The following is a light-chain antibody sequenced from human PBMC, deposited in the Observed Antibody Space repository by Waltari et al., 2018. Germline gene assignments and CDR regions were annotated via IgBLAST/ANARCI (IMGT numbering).Light chain of an antibody. CDR1: SSDIGDNY. Sequence: QSVLTQPPSASGTPGQRVTISCSGSSSDIGDNYVYWYKQLPGTAPKPLLYGNTQRPSGVPDRFSGSKSGTSASLAISDLRSEDEADYYCAAWDDNLLYVFGTGTKVTVL. CDR3: AAWDDNLLYV. V-gene: IGLV1-47*01. CDR2: GNT. J-gene: IGLJ1*01.